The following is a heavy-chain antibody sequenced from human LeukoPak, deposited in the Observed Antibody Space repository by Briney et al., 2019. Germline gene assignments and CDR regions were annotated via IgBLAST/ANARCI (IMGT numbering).Heavy chain of an antibody. V-gene: IGHV3-30-3*01. J-gene: IGHJ4*02. Sequence: PGGSLRLSCAASGFTFSSYAMHWVRQAPGKGLEWVAVISYDGSNKYYADSVKGRFTISRDNSKNTLYLQMNSLRAEDTAVYYCAREESSTSGRFDYWGQGTLATVSS. CDR1: GFTFSSYA. D-gene: IGHD2-2*01. CDR3: AREESSTSGRFDY. CDR2: ISYDGSNK.